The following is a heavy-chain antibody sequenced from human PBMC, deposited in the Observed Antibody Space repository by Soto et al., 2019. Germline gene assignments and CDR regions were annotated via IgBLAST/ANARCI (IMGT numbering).Heavy chain of an antibody. CDR2: IKQDGREK. CDR3: ARDSYYYGSGSYYKPDY. CDR1: GFTFSSYW. V-gene: IGHV3-7*01. Sequence: EVQLVESGGGLVQPGGSLRLSCAASGFTFSSYWMSWVRQAPGKGLEWVANIKQDGREKYYVDSVKGRFTISRDNAKNSLYLQMNGLRAEDTAVYYCARDSYYYGSGSYYKPDYWGEGTLVAVSS. D-gene: IGHD3-10*01. J-gene: IGHJ4*02.